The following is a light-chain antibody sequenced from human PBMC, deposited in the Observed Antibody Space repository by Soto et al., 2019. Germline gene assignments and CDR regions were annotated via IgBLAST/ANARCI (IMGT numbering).Light chain of an antibody. CDR2: DAS. CDR1: QSVSSY. CDR3: QQRSNWPPALT. J-gene: IGKJ4*01. V-gene: IGKV3-11*01. Sequence: EIVLIQSPATLSLSPGERATLSCRASQSVSSYLAWYQQKPGQAPRLLIYDASNRATGIPARFSGSGSGTDFTLTISSLEPEDFAVYYCQQRSNWPPALTCGGGTKGDIK.